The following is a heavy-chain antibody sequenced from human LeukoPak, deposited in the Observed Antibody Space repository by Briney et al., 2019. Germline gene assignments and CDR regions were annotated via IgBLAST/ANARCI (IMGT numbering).Heavy chain of an antibody. CDR2: INHSGSP. CDR1: GGSFSSYY. Sequence: SETLSLTCAVYGGSFSSYYWSWIRQPPGKGLEWIGEINHSGSPNYNPPLKSRIPISVDTSKYQFSLTLSSVTAADTAVYYCARGPGGWFKGYGVWGQGTLVTVSS. V-gene: IGHV4-34*01. J-gene: IGHJ4*02. CDR3: ARGPGGWFKGYGV. D-gene: IGHD6-19*01.